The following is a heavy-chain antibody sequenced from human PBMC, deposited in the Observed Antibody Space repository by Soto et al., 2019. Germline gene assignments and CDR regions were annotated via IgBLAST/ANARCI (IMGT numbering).Heavy chain of an antibody. Sequence: GGSLRLSCAASGFTFSSYWMSWVRQAPGKGLEWVANIKQDGSEKYYVDSVKGRFTISRDNAKNSPYLQMNSLRAEDTAVYYCARSDFWSGYYTGGLDYWGQGTLVTVSS. D-gene: IGHD3-3*01. CDR3: ARSDFWSGYYTGGLDY. J-gene: IGHJ4*02. V-gene: IGHV3-7*01. CDR2: IKQDGSEK. CDR1: GFTFSSYW.